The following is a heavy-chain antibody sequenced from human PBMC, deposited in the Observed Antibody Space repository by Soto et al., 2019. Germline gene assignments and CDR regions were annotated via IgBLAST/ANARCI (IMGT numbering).Heavy chain of an antibody. CDR3: ARDQDTAMVSPYYYYGMDV. CDR1: GFTFSSYS. Sequence: GGSLRLSCAASGFTFSSYSMNWVRQAPGKWLEWVSYISSSSSTIYYADSAKGRFTISRDNAKNSLYLQMNSLRDEDTAVYYCARDQDTAMVSPYYYYGMDVWGQGXTVTVSS. V-gene: IGHV3-48*02. CDR2: ISSSSSTI. D-gene: IGHD5-18*01. J-gene: IGHJ6*02.